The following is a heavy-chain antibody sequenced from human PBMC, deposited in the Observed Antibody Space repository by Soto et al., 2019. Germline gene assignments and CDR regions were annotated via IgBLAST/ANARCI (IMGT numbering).Heavy chain of an antibody. Sequence: EVQLVESGGGLVQPGGSLKLSCAASGFTFSDSPMYWVRQASGKGLEWVGRIRTKANDYATQYAASVKGRFTISRDDSKNTAYLQMNSLKTEDTAVYYCTRPILDAGLGFDYWGQGALVTVSS. CDR1: GFTFSDSP. V-gene: IGHV3-73*02. CDR2: IRTKANDYAT. CDR3: TRPILDAGLGFDY. J-gene: IGHJ4*02. D-gene: IGHD3-9*01.